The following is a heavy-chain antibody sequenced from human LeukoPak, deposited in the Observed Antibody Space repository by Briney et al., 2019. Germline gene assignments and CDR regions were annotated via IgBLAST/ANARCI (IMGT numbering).Heavy chain of an antibody. Sequence: PSETLSLTCTVSGGSISSYYWSWIRQPPGKGLEWIGYIYHSGSTYYNPSLKSRVTISVDRSKNQFSLKLSSVTAADTAVYYCARVSRRGLDYWGQGTLVTVSS. J-gene: IGHJ4*02. CDR1: GGSISSYY. CDR2: IYHSGST. V-gene: IGHV4-59*12. CDR3: ARVSRRGLDY.